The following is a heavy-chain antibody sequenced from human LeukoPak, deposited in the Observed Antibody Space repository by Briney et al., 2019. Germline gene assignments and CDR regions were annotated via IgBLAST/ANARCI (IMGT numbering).Heavy chain of an antibody. D-gene: IGHD4-23*01. CDR1: GYTFTSYY. CDR2: INPSGGST. V-gene: IGHV1-46*01. Sequence: ASVKVSCKASGYTFTSYYMHWVRQAPGQGLEWMGIINPSGGSTSYAQKFQGRATMTRDTSTSTVYMELSSLRSEDTAVYYCARSTVVTAQYDYWGQGTLVTVSS. CDR3: ARSTVVTAQYDY. J-gene: IGHJ4*02.